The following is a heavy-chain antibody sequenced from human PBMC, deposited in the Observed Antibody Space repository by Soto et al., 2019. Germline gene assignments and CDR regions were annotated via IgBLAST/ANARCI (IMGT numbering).Heavy chain of an antibody. CDR2: IIPIFGTA. D-gene: IGHD2-2*02. CDR3: ARHIVVVPAAIEGYYYYGMDV. J-gene: IGHJ6*02. Sequence: QVQLVQSGAEVKKPGSSVKVSCKASGGTFSSYAISWVRQAPGQGLEWMGGIIPIFGTANYAQKFQGRVTITADESTSTAYMELSSLRSEDKAVYYCARHIVVVPAAIEGYYYYGMDVWGQGTTVTVSS. V-gene: IGHV1-69*01. CDR1: GGTFSSYA.